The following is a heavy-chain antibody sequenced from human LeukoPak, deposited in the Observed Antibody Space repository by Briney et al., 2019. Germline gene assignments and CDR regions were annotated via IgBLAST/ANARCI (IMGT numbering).Heavy chain of an antibody. Sequence: SETLPLTCTVSGGSISSYYWSWIRQPPGKGLEWIGYIYYSGSTNYNPSLKSRVTISVDTSKNQFSLKLSSVTAADTAVYYCARGCSSTSCQIGSALVYWGQGTLVTVSS. V-gene: IGHV4-59*01. CDR2: IYYSGST. D-gene: IGHD2-2*01. CDR1: GGSISSYY. J-gene: IGHJ4*02. CDR3: ARGCSSTSCQIGSALVY.